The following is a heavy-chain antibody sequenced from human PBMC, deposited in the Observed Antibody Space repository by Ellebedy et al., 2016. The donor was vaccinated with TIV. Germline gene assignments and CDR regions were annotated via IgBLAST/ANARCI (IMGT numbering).Heavy chain of an antibody. CDR2: IDFSGTGT. Sequence: GGSLRLSXGASGFTFSIAGMTWVRQAPGKGLELVATIDFSGTGTYYADSVKGRFIISRDNTKNLVFLQMNSLGVEDTAVYYCARDGSEWSRDHWGQGTLVTVSS. V-gene: IGHV3-21*06. CDR1: GFTFSIAG. D-gene: IGHD3-3*01. CDR3: ARDGSEWSRDH. J-gene: IGHJ4*02.